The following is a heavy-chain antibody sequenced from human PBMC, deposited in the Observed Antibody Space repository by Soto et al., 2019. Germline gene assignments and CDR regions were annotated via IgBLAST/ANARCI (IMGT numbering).Heavy chain of an antibody. CDR2: INHSGST. Sequence: SETLSLTCAVYGGSFSGYYWSWIRQPPGKGLEWIGEINHSGSTNYNPSLKSRVTISVDTSKNQFSLKLSSVTAADTAVYYCARGRARYCSGGSCYSYYYYMDVWGKGTTVTVSS. V-gene: IGHV4-34*01. CDR1: GGSFSGYY. CDR3: ARGRARYCSGGSCYSYYYYMDV. D-gene: IGHD2-15*01. J-gene: IGHJ6*03.